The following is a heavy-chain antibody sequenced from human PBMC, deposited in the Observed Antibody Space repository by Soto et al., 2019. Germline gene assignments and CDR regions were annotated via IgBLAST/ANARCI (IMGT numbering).Heavy chain of an antibody. V-gene: IGHV3-74*01. CDR1: GFTFSSYW. Sequence: GGSLRLSCAASGFTFSSYWMHWVRQAPGKGLVWVSRINGDGSSTSYADSVKGRFTISRDNAKNTLYLQMNSLRAEDTAVYYCTRDAYYDFWSGYSGYYYYYMDVSGKGTTVTVSS. D-gene: IGHD3-3*01. CDR3: TRDAYYDFWSGYSGYYYYYMDV. J-gene: IGHJ6*03. CDR2: INGDGSST.